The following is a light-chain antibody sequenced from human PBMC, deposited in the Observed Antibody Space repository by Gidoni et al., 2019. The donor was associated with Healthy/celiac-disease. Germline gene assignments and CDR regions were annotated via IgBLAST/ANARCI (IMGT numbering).Light chain of an antibody. CDR3: QQRSNWPPLT. CDR2: DAA. V-gene: IGKV3-11*01. CDR1: QSVSSY. Sequence: EVVLTQSPAALSLSPGGRATLSCRASQSVSSYLAWYQQKPGQAPRLLIYDAANRATGIPARFSGSGSGTDFTPTISSLEPEDFAVYYCQQRSNWPPLTFGGGTKVEIK. J-gene: IGKJ4*01.